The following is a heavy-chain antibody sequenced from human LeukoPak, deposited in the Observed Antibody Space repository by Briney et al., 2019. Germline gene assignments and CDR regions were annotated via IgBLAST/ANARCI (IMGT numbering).Heavy chain of an antibody. CDR2: VSSRGGTT. CDR3: ARRAGGYSHPYDY. CDR1: GFTFSSYG. V-gene: IGHV3-23*01. D-gene: IGHD4-23*01. Sequence: GGSLRLSCAASGFTFSSYGMSWVRQAPGKGLEWVSAVSSRGGTTYYADSVKGRFTISRDNSKNTLYLQMNSLRAEDTAVYYCARRAGGYSHPYDYWGQGTLVTVSS. J-gene: IGHJ4*02.